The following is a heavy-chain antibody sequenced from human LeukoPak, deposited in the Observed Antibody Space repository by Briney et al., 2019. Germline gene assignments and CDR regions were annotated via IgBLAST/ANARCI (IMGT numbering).Heavy chain of an antibody. D-gene: IGHD5-18*01. CDR2: INDSGST. CDR1: GGSFSGYY. Sequence: SETLSLTCAVYGGSFSGYYWSWIRQPPGKGLEYIGEINDSGSTNYNPSLKSRVTISVDTSNNQFSLTLNSVTASDTAVYYCARALPSRGYSYGYFDYWGQGTQVAVSS. V-gene: IGHV4-34*01. J-gene: IGHJ4*02. CDR3: ARALPSRGYSYGYFDY.